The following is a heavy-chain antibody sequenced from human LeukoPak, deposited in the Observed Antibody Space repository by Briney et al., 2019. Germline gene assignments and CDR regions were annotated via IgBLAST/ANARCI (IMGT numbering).Heavy chain of an antibody. CDR1: GFSVSSNY. J-gene: IGHJ3*02. V-gene: IGHV3-23*01. D-gene: IGHD3-22*01. CDR2: ISGGGSGT. Sequence: GGSLRLSCAASGFSVSSNYMSWVRQAPGKGLEWVAVISGGGSGTYYADSVRGRFTISRDNSKNTVYLQMNSLRAEDTAIYYCAKAVGSSGYFSRDAFDIWGQGTMVTVSS. CDR3: AKAVGSSGYFSRDAFDI.